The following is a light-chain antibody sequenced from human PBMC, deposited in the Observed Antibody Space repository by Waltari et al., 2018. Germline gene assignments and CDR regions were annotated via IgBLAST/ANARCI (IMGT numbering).Light chain of an antibody. CDR2: GAS. Sequence: ENVLTQSPGTLSLSPGERAALSCRATQRISDNYLAWYQQKPGQAPRPLIYGASIRATGIPDRFSGSGSGTDFTLTINRLEPEDFAVYYCQQYDSSPLTFGPGTTVDI. CDR3: QQYDSSPLT. V-gene: IGKV3-20*01. J-gene: IGKJ3*01. CDR1: QRISDNY.